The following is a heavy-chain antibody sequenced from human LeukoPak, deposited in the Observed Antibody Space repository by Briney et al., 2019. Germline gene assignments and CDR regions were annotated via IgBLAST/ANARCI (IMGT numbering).Heavy chain of an antibody. CDR1: GLTFSSYE. CDR3: ARVGDYGVLY. J-gene: IGHJ4*02. D-gene: IGHD2-21*01. V-gene: IGHV3-48*03. CDR2: ISSSGSTI. Sequence: GGYLRLSCAASGLTFSSYEMNWVRQAPGKGLEGVSYISSSGSTIYYADSVKGPFTISRYNAKNSLYLQMNSLGAEDTSVYYCARVGDYGVLYWGQGTLVTVSS.